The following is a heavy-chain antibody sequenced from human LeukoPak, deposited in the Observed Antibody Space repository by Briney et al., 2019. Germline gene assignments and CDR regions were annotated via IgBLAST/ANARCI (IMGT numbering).Heavy chain of an antibody. D-gene: IGHD2-2*02. CDR1: GGSISSYY. CDR2: IYYSGGT. CDR3: ARVGVGTSCHRCLDY. V-gene: IGHV4-59*01. Sequence: SETLSLTCTVSGGSISSYYWSWIRQPPGKGLEWIGYIYYSGGTNYNPSLKSRVTISVDTSKNQFSLKLSSVTAADTAVYYCARVGVGTSCHRCLDYWGQGTLVTVSS. J-gene: IGHJ4*02.